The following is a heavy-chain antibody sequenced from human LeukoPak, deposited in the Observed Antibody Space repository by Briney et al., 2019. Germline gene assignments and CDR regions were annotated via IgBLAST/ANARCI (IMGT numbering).Heavy chain of an antibody. Sequence: SETLSLTCTVSGGSISSYYWSWIRQPPGKGLEWIGYIYTSGSTNYNPSLKSRVTISVDTSKNQFSLKLSSVTAADTAVYYCARRAVVRGKYNWFDPWGQGTLVTVSS. CDR2: IYTSGST. D-gene: IGHD3-22*01. V-gene: IGHV4-4*09. J-gene: IGHJ5*02. CDR3: ARRAVVRGKYNWFDP. CDR1: GGSISSYY.